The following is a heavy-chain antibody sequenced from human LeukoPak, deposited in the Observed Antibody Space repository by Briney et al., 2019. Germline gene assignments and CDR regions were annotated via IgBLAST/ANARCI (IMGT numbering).Heavy chain of an antibody. CDR1: GGSISSYY. CDR2: IYYSGST. D-gene: IGHD2-15*01. J-gene: IGHJ4*02. CDR3: AVYCSGGSCYSAQLN. V-gene: IGHV4-59*12. Sequence: PSETLSLTCTVSGGSISSYYWSWIRQPPGKGLEWIGYIYYSGSTNYNPSLKSRVTISVDTSKNQFSLKLSSVTAADTAVYYCAVYCSGGSCYSAQLNWGQGTLVTVSS.